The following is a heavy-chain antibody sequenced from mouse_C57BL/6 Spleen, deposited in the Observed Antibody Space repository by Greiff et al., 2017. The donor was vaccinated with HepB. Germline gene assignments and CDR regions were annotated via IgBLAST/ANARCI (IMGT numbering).Heavy chain of an antibody. CDR3: ARSRITTVVDWFAY. CDR1: GFSLSTSGMG. CDR2: IYWDDDK. J-gene: IGHJ3*01. V-gene: IGHV8-12*01. Sequence: QVQLKESGPGILQSSQTLSLTCSFSGFSLSTSGMGVSWIRQPSGKGLEWLAHIYWDDDKRYNPSLKSRLTISKDTSRNQVFLKITSVDTADTATYYCARSRITTVVDWFAYWGQGTLVTVSA. D-gene: IGHD1-1*01.